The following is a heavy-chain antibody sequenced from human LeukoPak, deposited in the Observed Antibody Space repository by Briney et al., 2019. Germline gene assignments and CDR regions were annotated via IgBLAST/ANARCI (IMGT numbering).Heavy chain of an antibody. D-gene: IGHD1-1*01. V-gene: IGHV3-48*03. CDR2: INVGGSIM. CDR1: GFTFSSYE. CDR3: AKDSGTCCHYFDY. Sequence: QPGGSLRLSCAASGFTFSSYEINWFRQAPGKGLKWVAFINVGGSIMYYADSVKGRFTISRDNAKNSLCLQMNSLRAEDTAIYYCAKDSGTCCHYFDYWGQGTLVTVSS. J-gene: IGHJ4*02.